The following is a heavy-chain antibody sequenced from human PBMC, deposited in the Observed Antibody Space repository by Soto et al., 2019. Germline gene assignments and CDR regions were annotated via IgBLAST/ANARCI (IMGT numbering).Heavy chain of an antibody. CDR1: GGTFSSYA. J-gene: IGHJ6*02. CDR3: ARVGVGVYTAVVTNYYGMDV. V-gene: IGHV1-69*06. CDR2: IIPIIGTA. Sequence: SVKVSCKASGGTFSSYAISWVRQAPGQGLEWMGGIIPIIGTANYAQKFQGRVTITADKSTSTAYMELSSLRSEDTAVYYCARVGVGVYTAVVTNYYGMDVWGQGTTVTVSS. D-gene: IGHD5-18*01.